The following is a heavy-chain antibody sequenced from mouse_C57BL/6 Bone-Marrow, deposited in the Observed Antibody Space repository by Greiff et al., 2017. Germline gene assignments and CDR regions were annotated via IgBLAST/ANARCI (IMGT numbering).Heavy chain of an antibody. Sequence: EVKVVESGGGLVKPGGSLKLSCAASGFTFSDYGMHWVRQAPEKGLEWVAYISSGSSTIHYADTVKGRFTISRDNAKNTLFLPMTSLRSEDTAMYYCARRWLLPYAMDYWGQGTSVTVSS. D-gene: IGHD2-3*01. V-gene: IGHV5-17*01. CDR2: ISSGSSTI. J-gene: IGHJ4*01. CDR1: GFTFSDYG. CDR3: ARRWLLPYAMDY.